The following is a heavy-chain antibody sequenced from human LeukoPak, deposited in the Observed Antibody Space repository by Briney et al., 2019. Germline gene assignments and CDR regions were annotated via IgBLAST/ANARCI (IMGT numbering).Heavy chain of an antibody. Sequence: SETLSLTCTVSGGSISTYYWSWIRQPPGKRLEWIGYIYHSGSTKYNPSLKSRVTISVDTSKNQFSLKLNSVTATDTAVYYCARASFNSYGIDGFDYWGQGTLATVSS. D-gene: IGHD5-18*01. CDR3: ARASFNSYGIDGFDY. CDR1: GGSISTYY. J-gene: IGHJ4*02. CDR2: IYHSGST. V-gene: IGHV4-59*01.